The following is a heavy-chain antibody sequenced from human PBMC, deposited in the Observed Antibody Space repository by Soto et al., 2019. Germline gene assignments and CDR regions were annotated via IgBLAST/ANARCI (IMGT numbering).Heavy chain of an antibody. J-gene: IGHJ4*02. D-gene: IGHD2-2*01. CDR3: ASYIVVVPARAFDF. V-gene: IGHV4-39*01. Sequence: QLQLQESGPGLVEPSETLSLTCTVSGGSIRSSSYYWGWIRQPPGKGLEWLGNIYYSGRTYSNPSLQSRVTMSVDTSMNQFSLKLSSVTAADTAVYYCASYIVVVPARAFDFWGQGILVAVSS. CDR1: GGSIRSSSYY. CDR2: IYYSGRT.